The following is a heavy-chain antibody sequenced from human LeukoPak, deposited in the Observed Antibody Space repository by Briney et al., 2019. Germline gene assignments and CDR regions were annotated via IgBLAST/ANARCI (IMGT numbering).Heavy chain of an antibody. CDR1: GFIFSLYW. Sequence: GGSLRLSCKASGFIFSLYWIHWVRQVPGRGLVWVSRIESGAIDTDYADFVKGRFTISRDNAKNTVYLQMTSLRVEDTAVYYCAXELXXNLDY. CDR3: AXELXXNLDY. V-gene: IGHV3-74*01. CDR2: IESGAIDT. J-gene: IGHJ4*01.